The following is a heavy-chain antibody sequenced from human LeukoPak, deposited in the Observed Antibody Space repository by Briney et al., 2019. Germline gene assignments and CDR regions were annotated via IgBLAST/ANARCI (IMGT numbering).Heavy chain of an antibody. CDR1: GFTFSNYG. CDR3: AKGFQYSGYDYFVY. D-gene: IGHD5-12*01. V-gene: IGHV3-30*18. J-gene: IGHJ4*02. CDR2: ILYDGSNK. Sequence: GRSLRLSCAASGFTFSNYGIHWVRQAPGKGLEWVADILYDGSNKYYADSVKGRFTISRDNSKNTVYLQMNGLRGKDTAVYYCAKGFQYSGYDYFVYWGQGTLVTVSS.